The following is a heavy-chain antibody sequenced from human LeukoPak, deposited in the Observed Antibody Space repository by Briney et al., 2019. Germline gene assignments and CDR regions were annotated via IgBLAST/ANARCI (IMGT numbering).Heavy chain of an antibody. CDR1: GFTFSSYA. D-gene: IGHD4-17*01. Sequence: GGSLRLSCAASGFTFSSYAISWVRQAPGQGLEWMGRIIPILGIANYAQKFQGRVTITADKSTSTAYMELSSLRSEDTAVYYCARGTYGDYAHWGQGTLVTVSS. CDR3: ARGTYGDYAH. V-gene: IGHV1-69*04. CDR2: IIPILGIA. J-gene: IGHJ4*02.